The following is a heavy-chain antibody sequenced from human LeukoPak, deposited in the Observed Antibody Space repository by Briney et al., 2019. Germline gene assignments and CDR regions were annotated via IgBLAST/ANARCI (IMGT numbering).Heavy chain of an antibody. D-gene: IGHD1-1*01. CDR1: GFTFNDYY. V-gene: IGHV3-72*01. Sequence: PGGSLRLSCAASGFTFNDYYMDWVRQAPGKGLEWVGRSKNKPNSYNTEYAASVQGRFTISRDASKNSLSLQMNSLKVEDTAVYYCAREGASPPYFERPYYFDFWGRGTLVTVSS. CDR2: SKNKPNSYNT. J-gene: IGHJ4*02. CDR3: AREGASPPYFERPYYFDF.